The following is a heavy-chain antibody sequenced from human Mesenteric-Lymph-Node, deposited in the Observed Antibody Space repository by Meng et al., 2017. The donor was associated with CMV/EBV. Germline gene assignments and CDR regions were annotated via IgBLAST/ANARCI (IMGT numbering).Heavy chain of an antibody. J-gene: IGHJ6*02. CDR2: IIPVFDKT. Sequence: SVKVSCKASGRTFSNSATSWVRQAPGQGLEWMGNIIPVFDKTNYAQKFQGRVTITADKSTSTAYMELSSLRSEDTAVYYCARGVGATNYYYYYGMDVWGQGTTVTVSS. D-gene: IGHD1-26*01. V-gene: IGHV1-69*04. CDR3: ARGVGATNYYYYYGMDV. CDR1: GRTFSNSA.